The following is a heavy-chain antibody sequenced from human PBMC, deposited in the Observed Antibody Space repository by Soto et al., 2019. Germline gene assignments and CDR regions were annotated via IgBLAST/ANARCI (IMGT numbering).Heavy chain of an antibody. CDR2: IYYSGST. CDR3: ARERVGATQTRSHYFDY. CDR1: GGSISSYY. D-gene: IGHD1-26*01. V-gene: IGHV4-59*12. Sequence: QVQLQESGPGLVKPSETLALTCTVSGGSISSYYWSWIRQPPGKGLEWIGYIYYSGSTNYNPSLKSRVTISVDTSKNQFSLKLSSVTAADTAVYYCARERVGATQTRSHYFDYWGQGTLVTVSS. J-gene: IGHJ4*02.